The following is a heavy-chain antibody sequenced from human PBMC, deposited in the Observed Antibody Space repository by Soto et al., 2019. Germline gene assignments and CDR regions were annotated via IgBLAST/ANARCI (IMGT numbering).Heavy chain of an antibody. J-gene: IGHJ6*02. CDR2: IIPIFGTA. D-gene: IGHD1-26*01. CDR3: ARVVVGTTSDYYYGMDV. V-gene: IGHV1-69*01. Sequence: QVQLVQSGAEVRKPGSSVKVSCKASGGTFSSYIISWVRQAPGQGLEWMGGIIPIFGTANYAQRFQGGVTITADESTSTAYMELSSLRSEDTAVYYCARVVVGTTSDYYYGMDVWGQGTTVTVSS. CDR1: GGTFSSYI.